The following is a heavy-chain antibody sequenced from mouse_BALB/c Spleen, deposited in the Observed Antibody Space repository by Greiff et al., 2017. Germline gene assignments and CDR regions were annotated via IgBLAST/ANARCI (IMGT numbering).Heavy chain of an antibody. J-gene: IGHJ3*01. D-gene: IGHD2-4*01. CDR3: ASAGRGDYDEFAY. Sequence: EVMLVESGGELVKPGGSLKLSCAASGFTFSSYGMSWVRQTPDKRLEWVATISSGGSYTYYTDSVKGLFTISRDNAKNTLYLQMSSLKSEDTAMYYCASAGRGDYDEFAYWGQGTLVTVSA. V-gene: IGHV5-6*02. CDR1: GFTFSSYG. CDR2: ISSGGSYT.